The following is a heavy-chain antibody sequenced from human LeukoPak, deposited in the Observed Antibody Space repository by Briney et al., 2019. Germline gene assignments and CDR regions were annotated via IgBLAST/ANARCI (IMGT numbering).Heavy chain of an antibody. Sequence: GGSLRLSCAASGFTFAPYIVSWVRQAPGKGLQWVSAISAGGTATYYADSVKGRFTISRDDSNNMLYLQMNSLRDEDTATYFCAKGGYIGYNGLFDTWGQGTTVTVSS. CDR3: AKGGYIGYNGLFDT. J-gene: IGHJ3*02. D-gene: IGHD5-12*01. CDR1: GFTFAPYI. CDR2: ISAGGTAT. V-gene: IGHV3-23*01.